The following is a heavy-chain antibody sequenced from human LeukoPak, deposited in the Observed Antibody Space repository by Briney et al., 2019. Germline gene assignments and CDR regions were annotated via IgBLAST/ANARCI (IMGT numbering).Heavy chain of an antibody. CDR2: MNPNSGNT. V-gene: IGHV1-8*01. CDR3: ARTGRYSSNWYEGFPVDV. Sequence: ASVKVSCKASGYTFTRYDINWVRQATGQGLEWMGWMNPNSGNTGYAQKLQGRVTMTRSTSISTAYMELSSLRSEDTAVYYCARTGRYSSNWYEGFPVDVWGKGTTATVSS. J-gene: IGHJ6*04. CDR1: GYTFTRYD. D-gene: IGHD6-13*01.